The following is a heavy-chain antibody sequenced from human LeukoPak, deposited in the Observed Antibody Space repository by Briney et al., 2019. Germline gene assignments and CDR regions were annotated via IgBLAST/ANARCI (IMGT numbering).Heavy chain of an antibody. V-gene: IGHV3-30*03. J-gene: IGHJ3*01. CDR1: GITFSHHG. CDR2: IQYDGSIK. D-gene: IGHD2-21*01. Sequence: PGRSLRLSCAASGITFSHHGMDWVRQAPGKGLEWVAGIQYDGSIKFYLDSVKGRFTISRDNSKNTLDLQMNSLRFEDTAVYFCVQGGQYTRAYSDAFRLWGQGTMVTVSS. CDR3: VQGGQYTRAYSDAFRL.